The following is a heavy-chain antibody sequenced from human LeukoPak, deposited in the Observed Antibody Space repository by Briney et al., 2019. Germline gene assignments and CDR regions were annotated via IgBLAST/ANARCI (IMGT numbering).Heavy chain of an antibody. CDR3: ARVSSGWYEEFDY. J-gene: IGHJ4*02. CDR1: GYTFTGYY. Sequence: ASVKVSCKASGYTFTGYYMHWVRQAPGQGLEWMGRIKPNSGGTNYAQKFQGRVTMTRDTSISTAYMELSRLRSDDTAVYYCARVSSGWYEEFDYWGQGTLVTVSS. D-gene: IGHD6-19*01. CDR2: IKPNSGGT. V-gene: IGHV1-2*06.